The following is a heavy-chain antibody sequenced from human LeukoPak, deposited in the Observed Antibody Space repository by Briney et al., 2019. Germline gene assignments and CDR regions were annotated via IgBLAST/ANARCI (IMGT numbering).Heavy chain of an antibody. J-gene: IGHJ4*02. D-gene: IGHD3-10*01. CDR2: IIPIFGTA. CDR1: GGTFSSYA. Sequence: SVKVSCKASGGTFSSYAISWVRQAPGQGLEWMGGIIPIFGTANYAQKFQGRVTITADKSTSTAYMELSSLRSEDTAVYYCARPLRGARYLDYWGQGTLVTVSS. V-gene: IGHV1-69*06. CDR3: ARPLRGARYLDY.